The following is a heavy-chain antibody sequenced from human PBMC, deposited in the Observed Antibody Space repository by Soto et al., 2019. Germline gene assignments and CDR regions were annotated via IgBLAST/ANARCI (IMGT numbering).Heavy chain of an antibody. V-gene: IGHV1-18*01. CDR2: ISAYNGNT. CDR1: GYTFTSYG. D-gene: IGHD1-7*01. Sequence: QVQLVQSGAEVKKPGASVKVSCKASGYTFTSYGISWVRQAPGQGLEWMGWISAYNGNTNYAQKLQGRVTMTTDTSSSIACTELRTLRSDDTDVYYCARSYFIGIIGPIDYFYYVLDVWGQGTTVTVSS. CDR3: ARSYFIGIIGPIDYFYYVLDV. J-gene: IGHJ6*02.